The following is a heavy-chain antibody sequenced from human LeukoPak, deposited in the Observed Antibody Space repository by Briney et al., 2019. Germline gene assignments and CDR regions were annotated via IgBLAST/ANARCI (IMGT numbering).Heavy chain of an antibody. Sequence: ASVKVSCKASGYTFTGYYMHWVRQAPGQGLERMGWINPNSGGTNYAQKFQGRVTMTRDTSISTAYMELSRLRSDDTAVYYCARGFSRWELLLGYWGQGTLVTVSS. J-gene: IGHJ4*02. CDR3: ARGFSRWELLLGY. D-gene: IGHD1-26*01. CDR2: INPNSGGT. CDR1: GYTFTGYY. V-gene: IGHV1-2*02.